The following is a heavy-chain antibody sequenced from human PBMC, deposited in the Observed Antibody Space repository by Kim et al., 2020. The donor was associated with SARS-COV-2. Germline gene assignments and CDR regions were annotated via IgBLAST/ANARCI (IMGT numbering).Heavy chain of an antibody. J-gene: IGHJ4*02. D-gene: IGHD3-10*01. CDR1: GFTFSSYS. V-gene: IGHV3-21*01. CDR2: ISSSSSYI. Sequence: WGSLRLSCAASGFTFSSYSMNWVRQAPGKGLEWVSSISSSSSYIYYADSVKGRFTISRDNAKNSLYLQMNSLRAEDTAVYYCAREVYYYGSGSYLWDYWGQGTLVTVSS. CDR3: AREVYYYGSGSYLWDY.